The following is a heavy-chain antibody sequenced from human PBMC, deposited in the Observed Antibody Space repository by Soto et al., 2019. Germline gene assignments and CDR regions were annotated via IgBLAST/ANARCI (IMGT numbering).Heavy chain of an antibody. J-gene: IGHJ4*02. D-gene: IGHD3-22*01. V-gene: IGHV3-7*03. CDR3: VRDFCEDGGCYGDY. Sequence: GSLRLSCTASGFTFTNYWMAWVRQAPGKGSEWVANIRQDGGDKYYVDSVKGRFDISRDNARNSVFLQMSGLRVEDTAVYYCVRDFCEDGGCYGDYWGQGTLVTVSS. CDR1: GFTFTNYW. CDR2: IRQDGGDK.